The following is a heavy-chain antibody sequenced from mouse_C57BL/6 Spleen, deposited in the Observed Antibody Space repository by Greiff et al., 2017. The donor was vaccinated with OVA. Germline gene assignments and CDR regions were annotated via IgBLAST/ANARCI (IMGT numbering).Heavy chain of an antibody. D-gene: IGHD2-4*01. V-gene: IGHV14-2*01. Sequence: VQLQQSGAELVKPGASVKLSCTASGFNIKDYYMHWVKQRTEQGLEWIGRIDPEAGETKYAPKFQGKATIPADTSSNTAYLQLSSLTSEDTAVYYWARGYDYDEDWYFDVWGTGTTVTVSS. CDR2: IDPEAGET. CDR3: ARGYDYDEDWYFDV. J-gene: IGHJ1*03. CDR1: GFNIKDYY.